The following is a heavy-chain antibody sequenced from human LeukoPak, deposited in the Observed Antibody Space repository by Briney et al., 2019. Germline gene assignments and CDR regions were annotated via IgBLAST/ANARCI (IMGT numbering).Heavy chain of an antibody. CDR2: IYYSGST. J-gene: IGHJ4*02. CDR3: AREYCSGGSCYFDY. CDR1: GGSISSYY. V-gene: IGHV4-59*01. D-gene: IGHD2-15*01. Sequence: SETLSLTCTVSGGSISSYYWSWIRQPPGKGLEWIGYIYYSGSTNYNPSLKSRVTISVGTSKNQFSLKLSSVTAADTAVYYCAREYCSGGSCYFDYWGQGTLVTVSS.